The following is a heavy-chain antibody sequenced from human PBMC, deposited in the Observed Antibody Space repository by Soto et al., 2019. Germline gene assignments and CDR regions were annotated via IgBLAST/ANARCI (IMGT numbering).Heavy chain of an antibody. Sequence: ASVKVSCKASGYTFTSYYMHCVRQAPGQGLEWMGIINPSGGSTSYAQKFQGRVTMTRDTSTSTVYMELSSLRSEDTAVYYCARVQTGIVAIGGAFDIWGQGTMVTVSS. CDR2: INPSGGST. CDR3: ARVQTGIVAIGGAFDI. D-gene: IGHD2-15*01. J-gene: IGHJ3*02. CDR1: GYTFTSYY. V-gene: IGHV1-46*01.